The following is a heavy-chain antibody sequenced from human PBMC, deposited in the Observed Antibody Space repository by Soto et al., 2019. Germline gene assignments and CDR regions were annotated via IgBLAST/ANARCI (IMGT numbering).Heavy chain of an antibody. CDR3: AKGPLWSSSGLFDY. J-gene: IGHJ4*02. CDR2: ISYDGSNK. D-gene: IGHD6-6*01. Sequence: GGSLRLSCAASGFTFSSYGMHWVRQAPGKGLEWVAVISYDGSNKYYADSVKGRFTISRDNSKNTLYLQMNSLRAEDTAVYYCAKGPLWSSSGLFDYWGQGTLVTVSS. CDR1: GFTFSSYG. V-gene: IGHV3-30*18.